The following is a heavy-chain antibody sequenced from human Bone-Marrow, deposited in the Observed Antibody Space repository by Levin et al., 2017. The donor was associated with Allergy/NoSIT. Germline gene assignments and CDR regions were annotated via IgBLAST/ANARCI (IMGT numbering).Heavy chain of an antibody. CDR1: GFNFAMYR. Sequence: GGSLRLSCAASGFNFAMYRMTWVRQAPGKGLEWVSDISDDGGNTKYADSVKGRFTVSRDNSKNILYLQMNNLRLEDTAIYYCVKCGWSACYFDFWGQGTLVTVSS. D-gene: IGHD5-12*01. V-gene: IGHV3-23*01. J-gene: IGHJ4*02. CDR3: VKCGWSACYFDF. CDR2: ISDDGGNT.